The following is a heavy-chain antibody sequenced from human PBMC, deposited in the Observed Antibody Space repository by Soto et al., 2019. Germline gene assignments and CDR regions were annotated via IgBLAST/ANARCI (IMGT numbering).Heavy chain of an antibody. D-gene: IGHD6-19*01. CDR2: IYYSGST. Sequence: PSETLSLTCTVSGGSLSSSSYYWGWIRQPPGKGLEWIGSIYYSGSTYYNPSLKSRVTISVDTSKNQFSLKLSSVTAADTAVYYCARQMAGTVYFDYWGQGTLVTVSS. CDR1: GGSLSSSSYY. V-gene: IGHV4-39*01. CDR3: ARQMAGTVYFDY. J-gene: IGHJ4*02.